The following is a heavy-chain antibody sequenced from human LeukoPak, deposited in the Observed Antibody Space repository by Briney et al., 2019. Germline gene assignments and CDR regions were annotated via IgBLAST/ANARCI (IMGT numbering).Heavy chain of an antibody. Sequence: GGSLRLSCAASGFSFSSYSMNWVRQAPGKGLEWVSSISSSSSYIYYADSVKGRFTISRDNAKNSLYLQMNSLRAEDTAVYYCARVAHNYFDYWGQGTLVTVSS. CDR3: ARVAHNYFDY. J-gene: IGHJ4*02. V-gene: IGHV3-21*01. CDR1: GFSFSSYS. D-gene: IGHD5-12*01. CDR2: ISSSSSYI.